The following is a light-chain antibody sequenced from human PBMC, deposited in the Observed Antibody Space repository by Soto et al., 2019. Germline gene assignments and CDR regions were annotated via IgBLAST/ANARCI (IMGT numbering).Light chain of an antibody. CDR2: EVT. V-gene: IGLV2-8*01. CDR3: SSYAGSNNVV. J-gene: IGLJ3*02. Sequence: QSVLTQPPSASGSPGQSVTISCTGTSSDVGGYNYVSWYQQHPAKAPKLIIYEVTKRPSGVPDRFSASKSGNTASLTVSGLQADDEADYYCSSYAGSNNVVFGGGTKLTVL. CDR1: SSDVGGYNY.